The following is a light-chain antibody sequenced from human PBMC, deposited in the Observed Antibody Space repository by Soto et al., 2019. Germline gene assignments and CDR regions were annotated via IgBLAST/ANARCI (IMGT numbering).Light chain of an antibody. CDR2: AAS. CDR1: QGIRND. V-gene: IGKV1-17*01. J-gene: IGKJ5*01. Sequence: EIKVTQSPSALSASVGDRVTITCRASQGIRNDLGWYQQKPGKAPKRLIYAASSLQSGVPSRFSGSRSGTDFTLTVDSLQPEDFARYYSQQSSNSPVTFGQGTRLEIK. CDR3: QQSSNSPVT.